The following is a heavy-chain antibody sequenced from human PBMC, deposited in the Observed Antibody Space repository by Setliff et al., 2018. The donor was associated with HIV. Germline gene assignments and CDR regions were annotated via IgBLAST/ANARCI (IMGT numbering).Heavy chain of an antibody. J-gene: IGHJ4*02. Sequence: SETLSLTCAVYGGSFSGYHWSWIRQSPGKGLEWIGEIDHSGSTDDNPSLKSRVTISVDTSKNHFSLRLSPVTAADTAVYYCARQGAVTGHAFDSWGPGALVTVSS. CDR3: ARQGAVTGHAFDS. CDR2: IDHSGST. V-gene: IGHV4-34*01. D-gene: IGHD6-19*01. CDR1: GGSFSGYH.